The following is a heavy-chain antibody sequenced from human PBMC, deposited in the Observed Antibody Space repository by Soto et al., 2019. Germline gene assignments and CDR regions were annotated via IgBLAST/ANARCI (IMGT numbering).Heavy chain of an antibody. V-gene: IGHV4-38-2*01. J-gene: IGHJ3*01. Sequence: SETLSLTCAVSGFFISSGNYWGWIRKPPGKGLEWIGSILHGGNTYYNPSLKSRVTISVDMSKNQFSLKLNSVTAADTAVYYCARARWYDAFDVWGQGTVVTVSS. CDR2: ILHGGNT. D-gene: IGHD2-15*01. CDR3: ARARWYDAFDV. CDR1: GFFISSGNY.